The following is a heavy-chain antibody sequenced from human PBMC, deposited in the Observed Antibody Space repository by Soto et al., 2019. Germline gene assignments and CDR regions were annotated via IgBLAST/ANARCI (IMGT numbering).Heavy chain of an antibody. CDR2: INPSGDTT. V-gene: IGHV1-46*01. CDR3: ARPPRPCWGYYFDY. CDR1: GYTFTSYY. Sequence: QVQLVQSGPEVKKPGASVTVSCKASGYTFTSYYIHWVRQAPGQGLEWMGVINPSGDTTTYAQTFQGKFPMTRDTSTSTVYMELNSLRSQDTAVYYCARPPRPCWGYYFDYWGQGTLVTLSS. J-gene: IGHJ4*02. D-gene: IGHD3-16*01.